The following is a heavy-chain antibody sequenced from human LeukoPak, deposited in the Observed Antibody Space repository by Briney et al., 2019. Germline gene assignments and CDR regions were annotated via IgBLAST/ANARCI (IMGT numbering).Heavy chain of an antibody. J-gene: IGHJ4*02. CDR3: ARGSTKFDY. CDR1: GGSIISSY. D-gene: IGHD2-2*01. V-gene: IGHV4-59*01. Sequence: SETLSLTCTVSGGSIISSYWSWIRQPPGKGLEWIGYTHDSGTSDYNPSLKSRVTISIDTPKNQFSLKLSSVTGADTAVYYCARGSTKFDYWGQGTLVTVSS. CDR2: THDSGTS.